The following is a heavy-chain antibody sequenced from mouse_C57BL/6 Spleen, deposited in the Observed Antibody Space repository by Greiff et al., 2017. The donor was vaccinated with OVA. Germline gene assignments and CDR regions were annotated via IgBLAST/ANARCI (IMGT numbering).Heavy chain of an antibody. J-gene: IGHJ3*01. CDR1: GYTFTSYG. Sequence: VQLQQSGAELARPGASVKLSCKASGYTFTSYGISWVKQRTGQGLEWIGEIYPRSGNTYYNEKFKGKATLTADKSSSTAYMELRSLTSEDSAVYFCARPLITTVVATDAYWGQGTLFTDSA. CDR3: ARPLITTVVATDAY. D-gene: IGHD1-1*01. V-gene: IGHV1-81*01. CDR2: IYPRSGNT.